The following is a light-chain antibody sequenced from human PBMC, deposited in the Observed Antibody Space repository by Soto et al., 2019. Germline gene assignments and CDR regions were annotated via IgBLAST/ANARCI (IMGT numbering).Light chain of an antibody. J-gene: IGKJ3*01. V-gene: IGKV3-20*01. CDR2: RIS. Sequence: EIVLXQSPXTLSLSPGERATLSCRASQSVSSSFVAWFQQKPGQAPRLLIYRISNRATGIPDRFSGSGSGTDFTLTINRLEPEDFAVYYCQQYGSSPFNFGPGTKVEIK. CDR3: QQYGSSPFN. CDR1: QSVSSSF.